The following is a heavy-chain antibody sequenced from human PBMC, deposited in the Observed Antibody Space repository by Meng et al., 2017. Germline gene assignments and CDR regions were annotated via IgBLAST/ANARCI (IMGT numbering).Heavy chain of an antibody. D-gene: IGHD6-13*01. CDR1: GYNFPDYY. J-gene: IGHJ4*02. CDR3: ARDEDISAAGKLFGDY. CDR2: IDPKNGDT. Sequence: QVRLVHAGAEVKKPGASVKVSCKPSGYNFPDYYIHWVRQAPGQGLEWMGRIDPKNGDTHYAQKFQGRVTMTGDTSISTAYMDLSGLRSDDTAVYYCARDEDISAAGKLFGDYWGQGTLVTVSS. V-gene: IGHV1-2*06.